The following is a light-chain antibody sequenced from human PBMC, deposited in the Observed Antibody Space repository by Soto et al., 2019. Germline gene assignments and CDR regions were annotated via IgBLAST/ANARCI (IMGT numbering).Light chain of an antibody. Sequence: QSALTQPASVSGSPGQSITISCTGTSSDVGGYNYVSWYQQHPGNTPKLIIFDVNNRPSGVSNRFSASKSGSTASLTIAGLQAEDEADYYCSSYSRTATLVVFGTGTKLTVL. CDR2: DVN. V-gene: IGLV2-14*01. CDR3: SSYSRTATLVV. CDR1: SSDVGGYNY. J-gene: IGLJ1*01.